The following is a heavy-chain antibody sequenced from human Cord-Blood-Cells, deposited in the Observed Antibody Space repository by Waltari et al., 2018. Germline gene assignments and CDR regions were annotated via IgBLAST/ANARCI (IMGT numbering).Heavy chain of an antibody. CDR3: ARRDYDILTGYDY. V-gene: IGHV4-34*01. D-gene: IGHD3-9*01. CDR1: GGSFSGYY. Sequence: QVQLQQWGAGLLKPSETLSLTCAVYGGSFSGYYWSWIRQPPGKGLEWIGEINHSGITNYNPVLKSRVTISVDTSKNQFSLKLSSVTAADTAVYYCARRDYDILTGYDYWGQGTLVTVSS. J-gene: IGHJ4*02. CDR2: INHSGIT.